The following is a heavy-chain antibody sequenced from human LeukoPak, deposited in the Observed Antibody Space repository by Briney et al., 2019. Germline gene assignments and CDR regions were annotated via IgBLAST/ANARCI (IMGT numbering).Heavy chain of an antibody. J-gene: IGHJ4*02. CDR2: ISSSGDTT. CDR3: AKDEAGYSSG. CDR1: GFTFTNFA. Sequence: GGSLRLSSAASGFTFTNFAAHWVRETPGKGPEYVAVISSSGDTTYFANAVQGRFTISRDNSKNTVYLQMGSLRVEDTAVYYCAKDEAGYSSGWGQGTLVTVSS. V-gene: IGHV3-64*01. D-gene: IGHD6-19*01.